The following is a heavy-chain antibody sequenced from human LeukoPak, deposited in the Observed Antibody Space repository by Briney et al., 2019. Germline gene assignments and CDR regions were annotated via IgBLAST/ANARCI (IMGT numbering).Heavy chain of an antibody. CDR1: GGSMNSYY. D-gene: IGHD6-19*01. J-gene: IGHJ4*02. CDR3: ARVTYSSGWYPFDY. V-gene: IGHV4-59*01. CDR2: IYYSGST. Sequence: SETLSLTCSVSGGSMNSYYWSWIRPSPGKGLEWIGYIYYSGSTNYNPSLKSRVTISVDTSKNQFSLKLSSVTAADTAVYYCARVTYSSGWYPFDYWGQGTLVTVSS.